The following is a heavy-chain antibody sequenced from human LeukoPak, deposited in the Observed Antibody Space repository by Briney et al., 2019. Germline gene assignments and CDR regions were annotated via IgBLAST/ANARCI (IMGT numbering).Heavy chain of an antibody. Sequence: GGSLRLSCAASDGMHWVRQAPGKGLEWVAVISHEGSYQNHADSVKGRFTISRDNSKNMVYLQMNSLRVEDTAVYYCARTREKWQVLDYWGQGTPVTVSS. CDR2: ISHEGSYQ. J-gene: IGHJ4*02. CDR3: ARTREKWQVLDY. CDR1: DG. D-gene: IGHD6-19*01. V-gene: IGHV3-30*03.